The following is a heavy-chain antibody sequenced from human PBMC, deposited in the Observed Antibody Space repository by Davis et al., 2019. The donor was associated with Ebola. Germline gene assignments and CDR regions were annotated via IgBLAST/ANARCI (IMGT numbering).Heavy chain of an antibody. CDR3: ATCAYSGYHRSTAFDY. D-gene: IGHD5-12*01. J-gene: IGHJ4*02. CDR2: IWYDGSRE. CDR1: GFSFKTYG. Sequence: PGGSLRLSCAASGFSFKTYGMHWVRQAPGKGLEWLAVIWYDGSREYIADSVKGRFTISRDNSKSTLYLQMNSLRPEDTAVYYCATCAYSGYHRSTAFDYWGQGTLVPVSS. V-gene: IGHV3-30*02.